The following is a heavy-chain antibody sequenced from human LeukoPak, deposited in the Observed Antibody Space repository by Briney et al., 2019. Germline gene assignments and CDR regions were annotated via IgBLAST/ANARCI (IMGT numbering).Heavy chain of an antibody. Sequence: GGPRGSSWPAPGFPSSTFAMPWAGKAPAKGRGGVAVIWFDASNRYYSDSVEGRFTISRDNSKNTLYLQMNSLRAEDTAVYYCANALGGWSSLDSWGQGTLVYVSS. J-gene: IGHJ4*02. CDR2: IWFDASNR. CDR3: ANALGGWSSLDS. V-gene: IGHV3-33*06. CDR1: GFPSSTFA. D-gene: IGHD6-19*01.